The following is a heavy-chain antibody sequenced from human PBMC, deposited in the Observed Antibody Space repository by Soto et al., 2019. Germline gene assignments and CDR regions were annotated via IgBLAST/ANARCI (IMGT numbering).Heavy chain of an antibody. J-gene: IGHJ4*02. CDR2: VFRSGNI. D-gene: IGHD1-1*01. CDR3: ARARNRYFVY. CDR1: GGSMSTGSYF. V-gene: IGHV4-61*01. Sequence: PSETLSLTCNVSGGSMSTGSYFWSWVRQPPGKGLEWIGYVFRSGNINYSPSFKSRVTISIDTSKNQFSLMLKSVTAADTAVYFCARARNRYFVYWGPGALVTVSS.